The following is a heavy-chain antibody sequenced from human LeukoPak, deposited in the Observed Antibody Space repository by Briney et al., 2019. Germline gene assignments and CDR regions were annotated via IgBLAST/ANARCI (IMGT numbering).Heavy chain of an antibody. Sequence: GGSLSLSCAASGFSVSSNYMCWVRQAPRKGREWVSVVYSGGSTYYADSVKRRFTISRDNSKNTLYLQMYSLRAEDTAVYYCARGLYYFDTSGYLYYWGQGTLVTVSS. CDR3: ARGLYYFDTSGYLYY. J-gene: IGHJ4*02. D-gene: IGHD3-22*01. CDR2: VYSGGST. V-gene: IGHV3-53*01. CDR1: GFSVSSNY.